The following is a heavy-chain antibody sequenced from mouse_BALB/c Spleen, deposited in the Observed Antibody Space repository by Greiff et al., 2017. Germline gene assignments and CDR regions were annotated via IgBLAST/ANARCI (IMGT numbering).Heavy chain of an antibody. CDR3: ARDSLLRLRAMDY. V-gene: IGHV1-9*01. CDR2: ILPGSGST. Sequence: QVQLQQSGAELMKPGASVKISCKATGYTFSSYWIEWVKQRPGHGLEWIGEILPGSGSTNYNEKFKGKATFTADTSSNTAYMQLSSLTSEDSAVYYCARDSLLRLRAMDYWGQGTSVTVSS. CDR1: GYTFSSYW. D-gene: IGHD1-2*01. J-gene: IGHJ4*01.